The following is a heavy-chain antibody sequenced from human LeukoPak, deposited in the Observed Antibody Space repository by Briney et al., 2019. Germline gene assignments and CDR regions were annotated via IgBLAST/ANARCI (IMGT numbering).Heavy chain of an antibody. CDR2: FDPEDGET. D-gene: IGHD1-26*01. V-gene: IGHV1-24*01. J-gene: IGHJ3*02. CDR1: GYTLTELS. CDR3: ATSIVGPTTDAFDI. Sequence: ASVKVSCKVSGYTLTELSMHWVRQAPGKGLEWTGGFDPEDGETIYAQKFQGRVTMTEDTSTDTAYMELSSLRSEDTAVYYCATSIVGPTTDAFDIWGQGTMVTVSS.